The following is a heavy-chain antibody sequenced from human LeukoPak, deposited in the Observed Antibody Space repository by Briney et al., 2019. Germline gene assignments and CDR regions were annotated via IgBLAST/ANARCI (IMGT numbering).Heavy chain of an antibody. CDR1: GGSISSGGYY. Sequence: PSETLSLTCTVSGGSISSGGYYWSWIRQHPGKGLEWIGYIYYSGSTYYNPSLKSRVTISVDRSKNQFSLKLSSVTAADTAVYYCAGGTGYGIYYFDYWGQGTLVTVSS. J-gene: IGHJ4*02. CDR3: AGGTGYGIYYFDY. D-gene: IGHD3/OR15-3a*01. V-gene: IGHV4-31*09. CDR2: IYYSGST.